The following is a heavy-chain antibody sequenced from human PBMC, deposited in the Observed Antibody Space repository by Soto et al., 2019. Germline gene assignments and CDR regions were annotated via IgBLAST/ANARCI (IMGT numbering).Heavy chain of an antibody. J-gene: IGHJ5*02. CDR1: GYTFTTYY. Sequence: GASVKVSCKASGYTFTTYYIHWVRQAPGQGLEWMGMINPSSGGTNYAQKFQGRVTMTRDTSTSTVYMELSSLTSDDTAVYYCARGYWFDPWGPGTLVTVSS. CDR2: INPSSGGT. V-gene: IGHV1-46*01. CDR3: ARGYWFDP.